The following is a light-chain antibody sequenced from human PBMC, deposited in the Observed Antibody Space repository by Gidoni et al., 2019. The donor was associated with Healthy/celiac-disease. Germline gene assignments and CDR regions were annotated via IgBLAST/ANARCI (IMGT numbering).Light chain of an antibody. CDR2: WAS. CDR3: QQYYSTPQT. V-gene: IGKV4-1*01. CDR1: QSVLYSANNKNY. Sequence: DIVMTQSPDSLAVSMGERATIKCKSSQSVLYSANNKNYLAWYQQKPGPPPKLLIYWASTRESGVPARFSGSGSETDFTLTISSLQAEDVAVYYCQQYYSTPQTFGQGPKVEIK. J-gene: IGKJ1*01.